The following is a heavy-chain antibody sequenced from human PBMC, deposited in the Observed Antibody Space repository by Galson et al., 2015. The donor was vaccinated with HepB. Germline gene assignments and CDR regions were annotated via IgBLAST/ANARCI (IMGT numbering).Heavy chain of an antibody. CDR3: ASTTGYCSSTSCINWFDP. Sequence: ETLSLTCAVSGGSISSSNWWSWVRQPPGKGLEWIGEIYHSGSTNYNPSLKSRVTISVDKSKNQFSLKLSSVTAADTAVYYCASTTGYCSSTSCINWFDPWGQGTLVTVSS. CDR2: IYHSGST. D-gene: IGHD2-2*01. J-gene: IGHJ5*02. CDR1: GGSISSSNW. V-gene: IGHV4-4*02.